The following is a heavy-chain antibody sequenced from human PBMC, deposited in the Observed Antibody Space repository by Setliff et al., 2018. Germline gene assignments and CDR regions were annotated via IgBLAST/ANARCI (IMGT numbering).Heavy chain of an antibody. Sequence: SETLSLTCTVSGDSINNNYWSWIRQPPGKGLEWIGHIYYSGSTNYNPSLKSRVTISLDSSKTQFSLKLSSVTAADTAVYYCARAMYSAGYYGGGYSYYYMDVWGKGTTVTVS. D-gene: IGHD3-22*01. CDR1: GDSINNNY. V-gene: IGHV4-59*08. J-gene: IGHJ6*03. CDR2: IYYSGST. CDR3: ARAMYSAGYYGGGYSYYYMDV.